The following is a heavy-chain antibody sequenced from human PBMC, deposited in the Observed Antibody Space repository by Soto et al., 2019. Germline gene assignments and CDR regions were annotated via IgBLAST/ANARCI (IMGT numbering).Heavy chain of an antibody. D-gene: IGHD6-19*01. CDR3: ARTGWYWVGYYYGMDV. CDR2: IYYSGST. J-gene: IGHJ6*02. Sequence: SETLSLTCTVSGGSISSSSYYRGWIRQPPGKGLEWIGSIYYSGSTYYNPSLKSRVTISVDTSKNQFSLKLSSVTAADTAVYYCARTGWYWVGYYYGMDVWGQGTTVTVS. CDR1: GGSISSSSYY. V-gene: IGHV4-39*01.